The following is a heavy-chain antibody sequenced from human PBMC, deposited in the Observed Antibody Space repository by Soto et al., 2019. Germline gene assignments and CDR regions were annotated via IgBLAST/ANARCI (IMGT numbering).Heavy chain of an antibody. D-gene: IGHD5-18*01. V-gene: IGHV5-51*01. Sequence: GESLKISCKGSGYSFTSYWIGWVRQMPGKGLEWMGIIYPGDSDTRYSPSFQGQVTISADKSISTAYLQWSSLKASDTAMYYWASGRNSYGYYYYYYGMDVWGQGTTVTVSS. CDR1: GYSFTSYW. CDR2: IYPGDSDT. CDR3: ASGRNSYGYYYYYYGMDV. J-gene: IGHJ6*02.